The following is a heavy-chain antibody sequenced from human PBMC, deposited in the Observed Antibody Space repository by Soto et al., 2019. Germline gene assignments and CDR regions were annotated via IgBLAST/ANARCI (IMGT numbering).Heavy chain of an antibody. CDR3: ARESRNYDALDY. CDR2: ISADNHNT. V-gene: IGHV1-18*01. CDR1: GYTFTSYV. D-gene: IGHD3-22*01. Sequence: QVQLMQSGLEVKRPGASVKVSCKTSGYTFTSYVISWVRQAPGHGLEWMGWISADNHNTNVGQNFQGRVTLTTDTSTTTVFMELRNLRSDDTAVYYCARESRNYDALDYWGQGTLVTVSS. J-gene: IGHJ4*02.